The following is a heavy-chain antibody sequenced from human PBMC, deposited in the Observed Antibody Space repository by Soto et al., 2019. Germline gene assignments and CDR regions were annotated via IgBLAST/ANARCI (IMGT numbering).Heavy chain of an antibody. CDR1: GGSISSGGYY. CDR3: ARTSYDSSGTAADP. D-gene: IGHD3-22*01. V-gene: IGHV4-31*03. Sequence: QVQLQESGPGLVKPSQTLSLTCTVSGGSISSGGYYWSWIRQHPGKGLEWIGYIYYSGSTHYNPAPKVRVTISVETSKNQFSLKLSSVTAADTAVYYFARTSYDSSGTAADPWGQGTLVTVSS. J-gene: IGHJ5*02. CDR2: IYYSGST.